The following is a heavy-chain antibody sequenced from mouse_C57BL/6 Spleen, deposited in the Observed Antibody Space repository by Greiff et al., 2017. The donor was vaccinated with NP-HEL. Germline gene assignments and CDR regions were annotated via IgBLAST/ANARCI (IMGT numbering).Heavy chain of an antibody. J-gene: IGHJ3*01. D-gene: IGHD1-1*01. CDR1: GFTFSDYY. CDR2: INYDGSST. Sequence: EVKLVESEGGLVQPGSSMKLSCTASGFTFSDYYMAWVRQVPEKGLEWVANINYDGSSTYYLDSLKSRFIISRDNAKNILYLQMSSLKSEDTATYYCARLEDYGSTDWFADWGQGTLVTVSA. CDR3: ARLEDYGSTDWFAD. V-gene: IGHV5-16*01.